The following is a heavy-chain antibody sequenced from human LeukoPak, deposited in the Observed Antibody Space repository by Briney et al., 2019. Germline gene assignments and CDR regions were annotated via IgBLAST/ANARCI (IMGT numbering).Heavy chain of an antibody. D-gene: IGHD6-13*01. J-gene: IGHJ4*02. CDR2: INHSGST. CDR3: ARGQSAGEV. CDR1: GGSFSGYY. Sequence: SETLSLICAVYGGSFSGYYWSWIRQPPGKGLEWIGEINHSGSTNYNPSLKSRVTISVDTSKNQFSLKLSSVTAADTAVYYCARGQSAGEVWGQGTLVTVSS. V-gene: IGHV4-34*01.